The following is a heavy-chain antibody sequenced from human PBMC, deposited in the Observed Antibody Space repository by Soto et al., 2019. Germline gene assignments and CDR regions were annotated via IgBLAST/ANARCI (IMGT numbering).Heavy chain of an antibody. V-gene: IGHV4-31*03. D-gene: IGHD3-9*01. CDR1: GGSIRNDNFY. J-gene: IGHJ3*02. CDR3: ARDLEGKVTGRGAFGI. Sequence: QVQLQESGQGLVKPSQTLSLTCTVSGGSIRNDNFYWSYLRQRPGKGLEWIGYISYSGYTYYHPSLKSRVIISVDPSNTQFSLILSSVTAADTAVYYCARDLEGKVTGRGAFGICGRGTLVTVSS. CDR2: ISYSGYT.